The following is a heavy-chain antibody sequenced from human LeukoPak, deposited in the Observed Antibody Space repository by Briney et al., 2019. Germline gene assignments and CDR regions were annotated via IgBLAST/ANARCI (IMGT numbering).Heavy chain of an antibody. J-gene: IGHJ5*02. V-gene: IGHV4-39*01. CDR1: GGSISSSSYY. CDR3: ARLAYYDFWSGDTGWFDP. Sequence: SETLSLTCTVSGGSISSSSYYWGWIRQPPGKGLEWIGSIYYSGSTYYNPSLKSRVTISVDTSKNQFSLKLSSVTAADTAVYYCARLAYYDFWSGDTGWFDPWGQGTLVTVSS. D-gene: IGHD3-3*01. CDR2: IYYSGST.